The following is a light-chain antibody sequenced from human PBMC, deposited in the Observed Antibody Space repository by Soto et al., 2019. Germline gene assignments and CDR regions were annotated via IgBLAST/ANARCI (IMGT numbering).Light chain of an antibody. CDR2: SNG. CDR3: ATWDDSLRGYV. Sequence: QSVLTQPPSASGTPGQRVTISCSGSSSNIGSNYVYWYQQLPGAAPKLLIYSNGQRPSGVPDRFSGSKSGTSASLAISGLRSEDEADYYGATWDDSLRGYVFGAGTKVTVL. J-gene: IGLJ1*01. V-gene: IGLV1-47*02. CDR1: SSNIGSNY.